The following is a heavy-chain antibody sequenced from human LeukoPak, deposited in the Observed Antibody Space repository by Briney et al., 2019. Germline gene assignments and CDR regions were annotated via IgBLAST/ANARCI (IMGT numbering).Heavy chain of an antibody. Sequence: SQTLSLTCTVSGGSISSGGYYWSWIRQHPGKGLEWIGYIYYSGSTYYNPSLKSRVTISVDTSKNQFPLKLSSVTAADTAVYYCAIPDSSGYDAFDIWGQGTMVTVSS. CDR3: AIPDSSGYDAFDI. D-gene: IGHD3-22*01. V-gene: IGHV4-31*03. CDR2: IYYSGST. J-gene: IGHJ3*02. CDR1: GGSISSGGYY.